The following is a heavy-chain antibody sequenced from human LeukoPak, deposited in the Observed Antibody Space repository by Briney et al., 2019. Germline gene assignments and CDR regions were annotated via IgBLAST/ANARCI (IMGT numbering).Heavy chain of an antibody. CDR2: ISSIGTST. J-gene: IGHJ4*02. V-gene: IGHV3-23*01. Sequence: PGGSLRLSCAASGFTFSSYAMSWVRQAPGKGLEWVSAISSIGTSTYYADSVKGRFTISRDNSKNTLYLQMNSLRAEDTALYYCATAAVVKGFDYWGQGTLVTVSS. D-gene: IGHD5-18*01. CDR1: GFTFSSYA. CDR3: ATAAVVKGFDY.